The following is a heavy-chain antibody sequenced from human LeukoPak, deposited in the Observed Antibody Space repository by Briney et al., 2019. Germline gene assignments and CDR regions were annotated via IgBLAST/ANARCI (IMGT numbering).Heavy chain of an antibody. D-gene: IGHD3-22*01. CDR1: GYTFTGYY. CDR2: INPNSGGT. J-gene: IGHJ4*02. V-gene: IGHV1-2*02. CDR3: ARGGQYVLHYDSSGYPPRGH. Sequence: ASVKVSCKASGYTFTGYYMHCVRQDPGQGLEWMGWINPNSGGTNYAQKFQGRVTMTRDTSISTAYMELSRLRSDDTAVYYCARGGQYVLHYDSSGYPPRGHWGQGTLVTVSS.